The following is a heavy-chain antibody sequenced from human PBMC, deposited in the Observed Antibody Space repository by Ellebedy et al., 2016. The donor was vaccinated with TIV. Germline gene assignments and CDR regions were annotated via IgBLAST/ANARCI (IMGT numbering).Heavy chain of an antibody. CDR3: AATVYSSYLRN. CDR2: INAGNGNT. J-gene: IGHJ4*02. CDR1: GYTFTSYA. D-gene: IGHD6-19*01. V-gene: IGHV1-3*01. Sequence: AASVKVSCKASGYTFTSYAMHWVRQAPGQRLEWMGWINAGNGNTKYSKKFQGRVTITRDTSASTAYMELSSLRSDGTAVYYCAATVYSSYLRNWGQGTLVTVSS.